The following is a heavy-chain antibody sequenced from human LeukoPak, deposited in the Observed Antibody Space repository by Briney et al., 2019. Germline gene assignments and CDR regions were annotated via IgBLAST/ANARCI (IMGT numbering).Heavy chain of an antibody. CDR1: GFTFNRYN. J-gene: IGHJ3*02. D-gene: IGHD4-17*01. Sequence: SGGSLRLSCAASGFTFNRYNMNWVRRAPGKGLEWVSSISTSSSYIYYADSVRGRFTISRDNAKNSLYLQMNSLRAEDTAVYSCARRSNGDVHDAFDIWGQGTMVIVSS. CDR3: ARRSNGDVHDAFDI. CDR2: ISTSSSYI. V-gene: IGHV3-21*01.